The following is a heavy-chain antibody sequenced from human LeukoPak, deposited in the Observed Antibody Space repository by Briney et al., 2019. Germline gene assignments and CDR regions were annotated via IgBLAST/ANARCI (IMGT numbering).Heavy chain of an antibody. D-gene: IGHD6-19*01. V-gene: IGHV1-24*01. Sequence: GASVKVSCKVSGYTLTELSMHWVRQAPGKGLEWMGGFDPEDGETIYAQKFQGRVTMTEDTSTDTAYVELSSLRSEDTAVYYCATDLLSVAGTSDYWGQGTLVTVSS. J-gene: IGHJ4*02. CDR2: FDPEDGET. CDR1: GYTLTELS. CDR3: ATDLLSVAGTSDY.